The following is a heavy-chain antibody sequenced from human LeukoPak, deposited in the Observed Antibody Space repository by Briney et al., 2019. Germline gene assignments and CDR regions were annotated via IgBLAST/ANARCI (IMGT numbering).Heavy chain of an antibody. CDR3: ARDRGSSWYGVYYYYYMDV. V-gene: IGHV1-2*02. CDR2: INPNSGGT. D-gene: IGHD6-13*01. J-gene: IGHJ6*03. CDR1: GYTFTGYY. Sequence: ASVKVSCKASGYTFTGYYMHWVRQAPGQGLEWMGWINPNSGGTNYAQKFQGRVTMTRDTSISTAYMELRSLRSDDTAVYYCARDRGSSWYGVYYYYYMDVWGKGTTVTISS.